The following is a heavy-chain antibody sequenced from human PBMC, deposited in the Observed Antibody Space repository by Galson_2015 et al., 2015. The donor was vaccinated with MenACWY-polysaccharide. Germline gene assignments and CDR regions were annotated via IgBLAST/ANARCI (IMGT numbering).Heavy chain of an antibody. CDR1: RFTFSSYW. CDR3: ARGGEWLDS. Sequence: SLRLSCAASRFTFSSYWMTWVRQAPGKGLEWVANIKPDGSEKNYVDSVKGRFTISRDNAKDSLYLQMNSLRAEDTAVYYCARGGEWLDSWGQGTLVTISS. V-gene: IGHV3-7*04. CDR2: IKPDGSEK. D-gene: IGHD3-10*01. J-gene: IGHJ4*02.